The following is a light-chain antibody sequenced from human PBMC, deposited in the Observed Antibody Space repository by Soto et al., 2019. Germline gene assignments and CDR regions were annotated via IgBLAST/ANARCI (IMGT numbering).Light chain of an antibody. Sequence: QSMLTQPASVSGSPGQSITISCTGTSSDVGAYNYVSWYQHHPGNAPKLLIYDVSTRPSGVSNRFSGSKSGNTASLTISGLQAEDEADYYCSSYTTSTTRVFGTETKLTVL. CDR2: DVS. J-gene: IGLJ1*01. CDR1: SSDVGAYNY. CDR3: SSYTTSTTRV. V-gene: IGLV2-14*03.